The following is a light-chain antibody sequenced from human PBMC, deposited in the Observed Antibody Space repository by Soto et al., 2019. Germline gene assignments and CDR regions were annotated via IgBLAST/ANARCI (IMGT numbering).Light chain of an antibody. V-gene: IGKV3-20*01. J-gene: IGKJ5*01. Sequence: DIVLTQSQGTLSLSPGERATLSCRASQSVNRNYIAWYQQKPGQAPRLLFYGASSRVTGIPQRLSGSGSGTDFTLTISRMEPEEFAVYYCQQSGSSLTFGQGTRLEIK. CDR1: QSVNRNY. CDR2: GAS. CDR3: QQSGSSLT.